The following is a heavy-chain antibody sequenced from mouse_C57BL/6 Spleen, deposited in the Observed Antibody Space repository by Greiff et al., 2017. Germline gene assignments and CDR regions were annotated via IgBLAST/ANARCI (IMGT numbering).Heavy chain of an antibody. J-gene: IGHJ3*01. CDR3: TGPAWFAY. CDR1: GFTFSDAW. Sequence: EVKVEESGGGLVQPGGSMKLSCAASGFTFSDAWMDWVRQSPEKGLEWVAEIRNKANNPATYYAESVKGRFTISRDDSKSSVYLQMNSLSAEDTGIYYCTGPAWFAYWGQGTLVTVSA. V-gene: IGHV6-6*01. D-gene: IGHD3-3*01. CDR2: IRNKANNPAT.